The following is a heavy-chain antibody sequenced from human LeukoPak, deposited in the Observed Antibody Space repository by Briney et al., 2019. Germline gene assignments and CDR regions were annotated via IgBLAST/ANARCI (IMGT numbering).Heavy chain of an antibody. CDR1: GFTFSSYA. J-gene: IGHJ6*04. D-gene: IGHD3-10*01. V-gene: IGHV3-64D*06. CDR3: VKDGGAGYYGSGSYYNYYYYCGMDV. CDR2: ISSNGGST. Sequence: PGGSLRLSCSASGFTFSSYAMHWVRQAPGKGLEYVSAISSNGGSTYYADSVKGRFTISRDNSKNTLYLQMSSLRAEDTAVYYCVKDGGAGYYGSGSYYNYYYYCGMDVWGKGTTVTVSS.